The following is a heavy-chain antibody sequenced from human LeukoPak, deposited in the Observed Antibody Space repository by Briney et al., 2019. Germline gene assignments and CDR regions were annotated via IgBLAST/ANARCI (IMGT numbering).Heavy chain of an antibody. CDR3: VKEDSESCSATPFDY. CDR2: LSARGGRT. V-gene: IGHV3-23*01. CDR1: GFTFGSYA. Sequence: HTGGSLRLSCAASGFTFGSYAMSWVRQIPGKGLEWVSALSARGGRTFYADSVNGRFTISRDNSKNTLYLQMNSLRAEDTAVYYCVKEDSESCSATPFDYWGQGTLVTVSS. J-gene: IGHJ4*02. D-gene: IGHD3-10*01.